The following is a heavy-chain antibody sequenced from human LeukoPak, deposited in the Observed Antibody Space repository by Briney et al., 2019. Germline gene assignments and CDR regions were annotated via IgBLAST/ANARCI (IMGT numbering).Heavy chain of an antibody. J-gene: IGHJ5*01. V-gene: IGHV3-30*03. CDR3: ATGGSEYRSDWFDS. CDR1: GFTFSSYG. CDR2: ISYDGSNK. D-gene: IGHD5-18*01. Sequence: GGSLRLSCAASGFTFSSYGMHWVRQAPGKGLEWVAVISYDGSNKYYADSVKGRFTIFRDNAKSSLYLQMNSLRVEDTAVYYCATGGSEYRSDWFDSWGQGTLVNVAS.